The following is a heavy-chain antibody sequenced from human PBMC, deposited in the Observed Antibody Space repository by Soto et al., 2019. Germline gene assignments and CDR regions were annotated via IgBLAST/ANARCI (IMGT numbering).Heavy chain of an antibody. J-gene: IGHJ4*02. Sequence: PGESLKISCKGSGYSFTSYWIGWVRQMPGKGLGWMGIIYPGDSDTRYSPSFQGQVTISADKSISTAYLQWSSLKASDTAMYYCARSSSIAADNFDYWGQGTLVTVSS. CDR2: IYPGDSDT. CDR3: ARSSSIAADNFDY. V-gene: IGHV5-51*01. D-gene: IGHD6-6*01. CDR1: GYSFTSYW.